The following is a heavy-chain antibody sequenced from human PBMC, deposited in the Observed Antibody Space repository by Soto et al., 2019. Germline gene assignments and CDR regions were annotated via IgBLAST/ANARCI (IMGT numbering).Heavy chain of an antibody. J-gene: IGHJ6*02. CDR1: GFTFSSYG. V-gene: IGHV3-33*01. CDR2: IWYNGSNK. CDR3: ARVGPPSDV. Sequence: SGGSLRLSCAASGFTFSSYGMHWVRQAPGKGLEWVSVIWYNGSNKYYADSVKGRFTISRDNSKNTLYLQMNSLRSEDTAVYYWARVGPPSDVWGQGTTVTVSS.